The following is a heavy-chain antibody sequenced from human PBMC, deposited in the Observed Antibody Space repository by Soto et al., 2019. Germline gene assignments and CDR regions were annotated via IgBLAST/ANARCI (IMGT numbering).Heavy chain of an antibody. J-gene: IGHJ3*02. V-gene: IGHV3-33*03. CDR1: GFSFSSYG. D-gene: IGHD1-26*01. CDR3: ARAQYTGSYFDACDI. Sequence: VHLVESGGGVVQPGGSLRLSCAASGFSFSSYGMHWVRQAPGKGLDWVAVIWYDGSNKYYADPVKGRFTISRDNSKNTLYLQMNSLRVEDTAVYYCARAQYTGSYFDACDIWGQGTMVTVSS. CDR2: IWYDGSNK.